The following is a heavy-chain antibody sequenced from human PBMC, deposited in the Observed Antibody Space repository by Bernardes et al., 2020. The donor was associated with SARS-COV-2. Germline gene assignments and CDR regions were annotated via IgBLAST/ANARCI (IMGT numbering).Heavy chain of an antibody. CDR3: ARQHLGGVMIFGVVTTDRYFDY. D-gene: IGHD3-3*01. CDR1: GGSISSSSYY. CDR2: IYYSGST. Sequence: SETLSLTCTVSGGSISSSSYYWGWIRQPPGKGLEWIGNIYYSGSTYYNPSLKSRVTISVDTSKNQFSLKLSSVTAADTAVYYCARQHLGGVMIFGVVTTDRYFDYWGQGTLVTVSS. V-gene: IGHV4-39*01. J-gene: IGHJ4*02.